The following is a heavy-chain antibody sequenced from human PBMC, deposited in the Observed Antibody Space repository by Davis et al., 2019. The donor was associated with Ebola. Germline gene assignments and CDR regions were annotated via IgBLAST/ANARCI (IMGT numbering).Heavy chain of an antibody. J-gene: IGHJ6*02. Sequence: SVKVSCKASGGTFSSYAISWVRQAPGQGFEWMGGIIPIFGTANYAQKFQGRVTITADESTSTAYMELSSLRSEDTAVYYCASYSSASVHYYYGMDVWGQGTTVTVSS. CDR1: GGTFSSYA. CDR3: ASYSSASVHYYYGMDV. D-gene: IGHD6-6*01. V-gene: IGHV1-69*13. CDR2: IIPIFGTA.